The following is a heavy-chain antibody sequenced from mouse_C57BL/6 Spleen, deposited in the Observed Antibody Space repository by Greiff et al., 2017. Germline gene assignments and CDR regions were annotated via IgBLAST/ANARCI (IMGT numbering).Heavy chain of an antibody. CDR2: IYPGNSDT. J-gene: IGHJ2*01. CDR3: TRAITTGVARPYSFDN. V-gene: IGHV1-5*01. CDR1: GYTFTSYW. Sequence: EVQLQQSGTVLARPGASVKMSCKTSGYTFTSYWMHWVKQRPGQGLEWIGAIYPGNSDTSYNQKFKGKAKLTAVTSASTAYMELSSLTNEDSAVYYCTRAITTGVARPYSFDNWGQGTTLTVSS. D-gene: IGHD1-1*01.